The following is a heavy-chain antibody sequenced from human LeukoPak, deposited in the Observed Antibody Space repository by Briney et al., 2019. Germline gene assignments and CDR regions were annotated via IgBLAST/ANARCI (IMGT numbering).Heavy chain of an antibody. J-gene: IGHJ4*02. D-gene: IGHD2-15*01. CDR3: ARAIPGIIVVVAATLPYFDY. Sequence: ASVKVSCKASGYTFTRYYMHWVRQAPGQGLEWMGWINPNSGGTNYAQKFQGRVTMTRDTSISTAYMELSKLRSDDTAVYYCARAIPGIIVVVAATLPYFDYWGQGTLVTVSS. CDR2: INPNSGGT. V-gene: IGHV1-2*02. CDR1: GYTFTRYY.